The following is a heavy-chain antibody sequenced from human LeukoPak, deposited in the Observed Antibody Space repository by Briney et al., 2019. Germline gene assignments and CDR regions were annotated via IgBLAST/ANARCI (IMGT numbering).Heavy chain of an antibody. CDR3: ARDGLLIVGATTVSFDY. CDR1: GYTFTVYY. V-gene: IGHV1-18*04. J-gene: IGHJ4*02. D-gene: IGHD1-26*01. Sequence: ASVKVSCKASGYTFTVYYMHWVRQAPGQGLEWMGWINPNSGNTNYAQKLQGRVTMTTDTSTSTAYMELRSLRSDDTAVYYCARDGLLIVGATTVSFDYWGQGTLVTVSS. CDR2: INPNSGNT.